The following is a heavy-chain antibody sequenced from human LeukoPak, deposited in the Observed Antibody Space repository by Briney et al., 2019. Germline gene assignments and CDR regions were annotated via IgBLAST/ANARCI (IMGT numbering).Heavy chain of an antibody. V-gene: IGHV3-7*03. J-gene: IGHJ4*02. CDR3: ARGIPLGNYYGSGSYYPYFDY. Sequence: GGSLRLSCAASGFTFSSYWMSWVRQAPGKGLEWVANIKQDGSEKYYVDSVKGRFTISRDNAKNSLYLQMNSLRAEDTAVYYCARGIPLGNYYGSGSYYPYFDYWGQGTLVTVSS. D-gene: IGHD3-10*01. CDR2: IKQDGSEK. CDR1: GFTFSSYW.